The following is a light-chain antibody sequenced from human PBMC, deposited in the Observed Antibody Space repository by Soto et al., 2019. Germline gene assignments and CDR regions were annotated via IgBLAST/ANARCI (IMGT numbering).Light chain of an antibody. CDR1: QSVTSSY. CDR3: QQYGSTPRVT. CDR2: GAS. V-gene: IGKV3-20*01. J-gene: IGKJ1*01. Sequence: EIVFTQSPRTLSLSRGERATLSCRASQSVTSSYLAWYQQKPGQAPRLLIYGASTRPIGIPARFSGTGSGTDFTLTISRLEPEDFAVYYYQQYGSTPRVTFGQGTKVDI.